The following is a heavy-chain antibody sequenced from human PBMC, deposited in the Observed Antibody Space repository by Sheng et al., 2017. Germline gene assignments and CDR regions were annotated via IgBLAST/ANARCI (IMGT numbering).Heavy chain of an antibody. CDR1: GGTLSSYS. D-gene: IGHD2-2*01. CDR3: ASPGYIYCSSTSCYPYYMDV. CDR2: IIPALDKR. Sequence: QVQLVQSGAEVKKPGSSVKVPCRASGGTLSSYSISWVRQAPGQGLEWMGGIIPALDKRNYAQKFQDRVTIIADKSTSTAYMELSSLRSEDTAVYYCASPGYIYCSSTSCYPYYMDVWGKGTTVTVSS. V-gene: IGHV1-69*04. J-gene: IGHJ6*03.